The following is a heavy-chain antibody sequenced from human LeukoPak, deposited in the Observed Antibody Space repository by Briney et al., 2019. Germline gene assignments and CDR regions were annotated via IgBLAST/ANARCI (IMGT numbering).Heavy chain of an antibody. V-gene: IGHV5-51*01. CDR2: IYPGDSDT. CDR3: AKVRGAAISASSRRYFDY. J-gene: IGHJ4*02. D-gene: IGHD6-13*01. Sequence: GESLKISCKASGYSFTDYWIGWVRQMPGKGLEWMGIIYPGDSDTRYSPSFQGQVTISADKSLTTAYLQWSSLKATDSAMYYCAKVRGAAISASSRRYFDYWGQGTPVTVSS. CDR1: GYSFTDYW.